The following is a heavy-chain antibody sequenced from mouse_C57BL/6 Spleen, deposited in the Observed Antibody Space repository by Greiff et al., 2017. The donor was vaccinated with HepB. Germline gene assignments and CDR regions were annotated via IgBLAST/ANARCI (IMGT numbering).Heavy chain of an antibody. V-gene: IGHV1-55*01. Sequence: VQLQQPGAELVKPGASVKMSCKASGYTFTSYWITWVKQRPGQGLEWIGDIYPGSGSTNYNEKFKSKATLTVDTSSSTAYMQLSSLTSEDSAVYYCARNDGYYVSLDYWGQGTTLTVSS. J-gene: IGHJ2*01. CDR2: IYPGSGST. CDR1: GYTFTSYW. CDR3: ARNDGYYVSLDY. D-gene: IGHD2-3*01.